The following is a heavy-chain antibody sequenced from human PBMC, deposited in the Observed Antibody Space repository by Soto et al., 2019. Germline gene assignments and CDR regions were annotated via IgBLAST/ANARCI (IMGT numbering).Heavy chain of an antibody. V-gene: IGHV1-18*01. Sequence: ASVKVSCKASGYTFASYGIRWVRQAPGQGLEWMGWISAYNGNTNYAQKLQGRVTMTTDTSTSTAYMELRSLRSDDTAVYYCARDRLEWLPDYYYGMDVWGQGTTVTVSS. CDR3: ARDRLEWLPDYYYGMDV. CDR1: GYTFASYG. CDR2: ISAYNGNT. J-gene: IGHJ6*02. D-gene: IGHD3-3*01.